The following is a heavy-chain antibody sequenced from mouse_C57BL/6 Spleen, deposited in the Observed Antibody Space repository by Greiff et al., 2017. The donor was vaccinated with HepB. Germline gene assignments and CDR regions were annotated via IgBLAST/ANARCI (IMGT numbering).Heavy chain of an antibody. CDR3: ASSTLGNYYAMDY. CDR2: IDPANGNT. Sequence: DVQLQESVAELVRPGASVKLSCTASGFNIKNTYMHWVKQRPEQGLEWIGRIDPANGNTKYAPKFQGKATITADTSSNTAYLQLSSLTSEDTAIYYCASSTLGNYYAMDYWGQGTSVTVSS. D-gene: IGHD3-1*01. CDR1: GFNIKNTY. J-gene: IGHJ4*01. V-gene: IGHV14-3*01.